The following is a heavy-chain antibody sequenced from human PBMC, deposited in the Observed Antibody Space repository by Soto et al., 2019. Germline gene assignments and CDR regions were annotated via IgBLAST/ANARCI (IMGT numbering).Heavy chain of an antibody. CDR3: ARSVAVPGAHIDY. CDR2: AYYTGST. Sequence: TLSLTCSVSXGSISGSYWSWTRQSPGKGLEWLGYAYYTGSTNYSPSLRSRVSISVDTSKNEFSLRLSSVTAADTAVYFCARSVAVPGAHIDYWGQGTQVTVSS. D-gene: IGHD6-19*01. CDR1: XGSISGSY. V-gene: IGHV4-59*01. J-gene: IGHJ4*02.